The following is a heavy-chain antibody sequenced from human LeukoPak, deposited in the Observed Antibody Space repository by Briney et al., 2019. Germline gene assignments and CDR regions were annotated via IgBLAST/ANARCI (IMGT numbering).Heavy chain of an antibody. CDR2: FSTYNGDT. CDR3: AIGQGVITWGGADVYDV. D-gene: IGHD3-16*01. Sequence: ASVRVSCKASGYTFTNYGINWVRQAPGQRPEWMGSFSTYNGDTKYAQKLKGRVTLTADTLTSTAYMELRTLISDGTATYYCAIGQGVITWGGADVYDVWGQGTTVIVSS. J-gene: IGHJ3*01. CDR1: GYTFTNYG. V-gene: IGHV1-18*01.